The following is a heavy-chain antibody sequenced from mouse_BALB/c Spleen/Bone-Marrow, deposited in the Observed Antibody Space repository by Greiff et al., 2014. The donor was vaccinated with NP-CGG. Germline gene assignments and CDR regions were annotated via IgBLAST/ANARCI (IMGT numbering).Heavy chain of an antibody. CDR1: GFTFSDFY. Sequence: DVQLVESGGGLVKPGGSLKLSCAASGFTFSDFYMFWFRQTPEKRLEWVATISNGGTYTYYPDSVKGRFTISGDNAKNNLYLQMSSLKSEDTAMYYCARSGERYGAMDYWGQGTSVTVTS. V-gene: IGHV5-4*02. J-gene: IGHJ4*01. CDR2: ISNGGTYT. CDR3: ARSGERYGAMDY. D-gene: IGHD1-1*02.